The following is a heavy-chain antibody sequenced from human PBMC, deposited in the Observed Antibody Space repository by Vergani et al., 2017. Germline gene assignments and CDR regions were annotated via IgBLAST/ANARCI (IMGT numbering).Heavy chain of an antibody. Sequence: QVQLVQSGAEVKKPGASVKVSCKASGYTFTSYGISWVRQAPGQGLEWMGWISAYNGNTNYAQKLQGRGTMTTDTSTSTAYMELRSLRSDDTAVYYCARDLDIVVVPAAPVAFDIWGQGTMVTVSS. J-gene: IGHJ3*02. CDR1: GYTFTSYG. CDR3: ARDLDIVVVPAAPVAFDI. V-gene: IGHV1-18*01. CDR2: ISAYNGNT. D-gene: IGHD2-2*03.